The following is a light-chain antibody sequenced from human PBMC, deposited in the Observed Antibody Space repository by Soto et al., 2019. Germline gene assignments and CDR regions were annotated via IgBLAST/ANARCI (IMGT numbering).Light chain of an antibody. CDR3: QQRSNWPSIT. CDR2: DAS. J-gene: IGKJ5*01. Sequence: EIVLTQSPATLSLSPGERATLSCRASQSVRSYLAWYQQKPGQAPRLLIYDASNRATGIPARFSGSGSWTDFTLTISSLEPEDFAVYYCQQRSNWPSITFGQGTRLEIK. V-gene: IGKV3-11*01. CDR1: QSVRSY.